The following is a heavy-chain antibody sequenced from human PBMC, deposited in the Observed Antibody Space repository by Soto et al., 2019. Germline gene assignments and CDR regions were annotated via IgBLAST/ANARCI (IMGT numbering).Heavy chain of an antibody. CDR3: ARQEWAYGYCSGGSCPGLSFFDY. J-gene: IGHJ4*02. D-gene: IGHD2-15*01. CDR1: GGSISSSSYY. V-gene: IGHV4-39*01. CDR2: IYYSGST. Sequence: QLQLQESGPGLVKPSETLSLTCTVSGGSISSSSYYWGWIRQPPGKGLEWIGSIYYSGSTYYNPSLKSRVTISVDTSKNQFSLKLSSVTAADTAVYYCARQEWAYGYCSGGSCPGLSFFDYWGQGTLVTVSS.